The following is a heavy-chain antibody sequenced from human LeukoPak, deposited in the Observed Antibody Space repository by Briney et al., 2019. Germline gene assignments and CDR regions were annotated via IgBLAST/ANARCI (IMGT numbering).Heavy chain of an antibody. CDR1: GFTFSSYA. D-gene: IGHD3-3*01. V-gene: IGHV3-23*01. CDR3: AKGSPSGKFGVVPRAWFDP. Sequence: GGSLRLSCAASGFTFSSYAMSWVRQAPGKGLEWVSAISGSGGSTYYADSVKGRFTISRDNSKNTLYLQMNSLRAEDTAVHYCAKGSPSGKFGVVPRAWFDPWGQGTLVTVSS. J-gene: IGHJ5*02. CDR2: ISGSGGST.